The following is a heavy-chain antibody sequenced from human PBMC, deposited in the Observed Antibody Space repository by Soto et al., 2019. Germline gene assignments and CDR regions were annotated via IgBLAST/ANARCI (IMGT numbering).Heavy chain of an antibody. CDR1: GYTYTGYY. CDR2: VNPSGDRT. D-gene: IGHD4-17*01. J-gene: IGHJ4*02. CDR3: GGDGAATSTGFDY. Sequence: ASVKVSCKASGYTYTGYYMYWVRQAPGQGLEWMGRVNPSGDRTTYSQKFQGRITMTRDTSTSTFYLEVRSLTSGDMGVYYCGGDGAATSTGFDYWGQGTLVTVSS. V-gene: IGHV1-46*03.